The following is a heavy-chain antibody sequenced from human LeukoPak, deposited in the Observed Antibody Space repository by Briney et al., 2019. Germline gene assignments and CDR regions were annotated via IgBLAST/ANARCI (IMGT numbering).Heavy chain of an antibody. D-gene: IGHD2-8*01. CDR1: GFTFSSYS. CDR3: ARAPKVIVLMVVPESPGGYYMDV. J-gene: IGHJ6*03. V-gene: IGHV3-21*01. Sequence: GGSLRLSCAAAGFTFSSYSMNWVRQAPGKGLEWVSSISSSSSYIYYADSVKGRFTISRDNAKNSLYLQMNSLRAEDTAVYYCARAPKVIVLMVVPESPGGYYMDVWGKGTTVTVSS. CDR2: ISSSSSYI.